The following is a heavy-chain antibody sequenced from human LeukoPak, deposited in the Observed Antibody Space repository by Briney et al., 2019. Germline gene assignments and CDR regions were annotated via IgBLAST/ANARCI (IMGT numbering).Heavy chain of an antibody. CDR2: IIPIFGTA. V-gene: IGHV1-69*13. J-gene: IGHJ4*02. CDR1: GGTFSSYA. D-gene: IGHD3-22*01. CDR3: ASYPYYYDSSGYHCY. Sequence: GAPVKVSCKASGGTFSSYAISWVRQAPGQGLEWMGGIIPIFGTANYAQKFQGRVTITADESTSTAYMELSSLRSEDTAVYYCASYPYYYDSSGYHCYWGQGTLVTVSS.